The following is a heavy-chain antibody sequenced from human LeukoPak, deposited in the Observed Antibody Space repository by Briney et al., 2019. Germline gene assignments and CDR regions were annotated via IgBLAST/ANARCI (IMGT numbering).Heavy chain of an antibody. V-gene: IGHV3-21*01. D-gene: IGHD4-11*01. CDR3: ARASLAVNDAFDI. Sequence: PGGSLRLSCAASGFTFSPYSMNWVRQAPGKGLEWVSSISTSNRYIDYADSVEGRFTISRDNANNSLHLQMNSLTAEDTAINYCARASLAVNDAFDIWGQGTMVTVSS. J-gene: IGHJ3*02. CDR1: GFTFSPYS. CDR2: ISTSNRYI.